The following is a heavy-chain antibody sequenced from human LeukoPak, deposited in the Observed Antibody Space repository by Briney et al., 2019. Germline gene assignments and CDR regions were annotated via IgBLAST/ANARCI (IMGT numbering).Heavy chain of an antibody. D-gene: IGHD1-26*01. Sequence: GRSLRLSCAASGFTFSSYGMHWVRQAPGKGLEWVAVIWYDGSNEYYADSVKGRFTISRDNSKNTLYLQMNSLRAEDTAVYYCARDSSESLVDYWGQGTLVTVSS. J-gene: IGHJ4*02. CDR2: IWYDGSNE. V-gene: IGHV3-33*01. CDR1: GFTFSSYG. CDR3: ARDSSESLVDY.